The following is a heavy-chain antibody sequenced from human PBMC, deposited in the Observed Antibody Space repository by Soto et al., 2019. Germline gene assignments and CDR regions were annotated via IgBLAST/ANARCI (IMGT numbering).Heavy chain of an antibody. D-gene: IGHD3-3*01. Sequence: PGGSLRLSCSASGFTFSSYGMHWVRQAPGKGLEWVAVIWYDGSNKYYADSVKGRFTISRDNSKNTLYLQMNSLRAEDTAVYYCARDNYDFWSGYYLLDYWGQGTLVTVSS. CDR2: IWYDGSNK. CDR3: ARDNYDFWSGYYLLDY. J-gene: IGHJ4*02. V-gene: IGHV3-33*01. CDR1: GFTFSSYG.